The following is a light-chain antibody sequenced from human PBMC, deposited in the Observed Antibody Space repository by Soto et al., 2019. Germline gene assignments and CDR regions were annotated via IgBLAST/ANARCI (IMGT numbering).Light chain of an antibody. CDR1: SSNIGAGYD. CDR3: QSYDSSLSGWV. V-gene: IGLV1-40*01. Sequence: QSVLTQPPSVSAAPGQRVTISCTGSSSNIGAGYDVHWYQQLPGTAPKVIIYGSSSRPSGVPGRFSGSKSGTSASLAITGLQADDEADYYCQSYDSSLSGWVFGGGTKVTVL. CDR2: GSS. J-gene: IGLJ3*02.